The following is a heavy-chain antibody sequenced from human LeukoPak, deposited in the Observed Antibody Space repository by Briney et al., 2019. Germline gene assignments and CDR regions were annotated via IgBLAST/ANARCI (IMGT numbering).Heavy chain of an antibody. D-gene: IGHD5-18*01. V-gene: IGHV4-39*07. CDR1: GFTFSSSAM. J-gene: IGHJ6*03. CDR2: IYYSGST. Sequence: GSLRLSCAASGFTFSSSAMSWIRQPPGKGLEWIGSIYYSGSTYYNPSLKSRVTISVDTSKNQFSLKLSSVTAADTAVYYCARVRGRGIQLWSYYYYYYMDVWGKGTTVTVSS. CDR3: ARVRGRGIQLWSYYYYYYMDV.